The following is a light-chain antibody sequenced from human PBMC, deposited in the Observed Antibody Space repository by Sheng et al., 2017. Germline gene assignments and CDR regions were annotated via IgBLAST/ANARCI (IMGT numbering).Light chain of an antibody. J-gene: IGKJ3*01. V-gene: IGKV1-9*01. CDR1: QAITNS. CDR2: AAS. Sequence: DIQVTQSPSFLSASVGDRVTITCRASQAITNSLAWYQQRPGKAPKLLIYAASTLQSGVPSRFSGSGSGTEFTLTISSLQPEDCATYYCQQVNSYPLTFGPGTKVEIK. CDR3: QQVNSYPLT.